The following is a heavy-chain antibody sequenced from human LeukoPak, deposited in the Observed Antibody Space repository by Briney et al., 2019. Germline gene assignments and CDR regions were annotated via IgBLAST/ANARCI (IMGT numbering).Heavy chain of an antibody. CDR3: ARVGPTIAVAGTVDY. CDR2: ISSSSSYI. CDR1: GFTFDDYA. Sequence: NPGGSLRLSCAASGFTFDDYAMHWVRQAPGKGLEWVSSISSSSSYIYYADSVKGRFTISRDNAKNSLYLQMNSLRAEDTAVYYCARVGPTIAVAGTVDYWGQGTLVTVSS. J-gene: IGHJ4*02. V-gene: IGHV3-21*01. D-gene: IGHD6-19*01.